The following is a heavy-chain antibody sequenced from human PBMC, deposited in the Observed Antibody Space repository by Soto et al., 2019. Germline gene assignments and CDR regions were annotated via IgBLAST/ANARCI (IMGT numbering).Heavy chain of an antibody. Sequence: PGGSLRLSCAASGFTFSSYGMHWVRQAPGKGLEWVAVISYDGNDKYYADSVKGRFTISRDNSKNTLYLQINSLRAEDTAVFYCAKERYSSSWSPLDFDYRGQGTLVTVSS. D-gene: IGHD6-13*01. V-gene: IGHV3-30*18. CDR3: AKERYSSSWSPLDFDY. CDR2: ISYDGNDK. J-gene: IGHJ4*02. CDR1: GFTFSSYG.